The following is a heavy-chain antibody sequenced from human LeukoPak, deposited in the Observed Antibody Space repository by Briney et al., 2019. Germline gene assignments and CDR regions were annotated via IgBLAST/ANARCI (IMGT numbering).Heavy chain of an antibody. D-gene: IGHD7-27*01. CDR3: AKGTRLIRLGIFDY. CDR2: IASGGSNE. J-gene: IGHJ4*02. Sequence: GGSLRLSCAASGFTFSNSGMHWVRQTPGKGLEWVAVIASGGSNEYYADSVRGRFTISRDNSKNTLYLQMNSLRAEDTAVYYCAKGTRLIRLGIFDYWGQGTLVTVSS. V-gene: IGHV3-30*18. CDR1: GFTFSNSG.